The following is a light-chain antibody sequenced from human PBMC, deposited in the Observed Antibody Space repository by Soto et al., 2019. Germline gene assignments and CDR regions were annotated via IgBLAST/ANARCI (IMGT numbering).Light chain of an antibody. CDR1: SSDVGAYDY. Sequence: QSALTQPASVSGSPGQSIAISCTGTSSDVGAYDYVSWYQQHPDKVPKLMIYEVTSRPSGVSSRFSGSKSGNTASLTISGLQAENEADYYCSSHRSDSNRVFGAGTKVTVL. V-gene: IGLV2-14*01. CDR2: EVT. J-gene: IGLJ1*01. CDR3: SSHRSDSNRV.